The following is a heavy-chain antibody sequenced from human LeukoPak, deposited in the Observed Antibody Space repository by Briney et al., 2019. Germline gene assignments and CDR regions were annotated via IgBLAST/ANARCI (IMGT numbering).Heavy chain of an antibody. V-gene: IGHV1-3*01. Sequence: ASVKVSCKASGYTFTSYAMHWVRQAPGQRLEWMGWINAGNGNTKYSQKFQGRVTITRDTSASTAYMELSSLRSEDTAMYYCARDLSWTALNAFDIWGQGTMVTVSS. D-gene: IGHD6-13*01. J-gene: IGHJ3*02. CDR1: GYTFTSYA. CDR2: INAGNGNT. CDR3: ARDLSWTALNAFDI.